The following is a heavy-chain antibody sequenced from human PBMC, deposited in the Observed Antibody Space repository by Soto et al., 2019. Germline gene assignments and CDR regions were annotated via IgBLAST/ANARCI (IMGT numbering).Heavy chain of an antibody. D-gene: IGHD3-22*01. CDR1: GFTFSSYA. CDR3: AKVSYYDSSGYYYVRGAFDI. J-gene: IGHJ3*02. Sequence: VGSLRLSCADSGFTFSSYALSWVREAPGKGLEWVSAISGSGGSTYYADSVKGRFTISRDNSKNTLYLQMNSLRAEDTAVYYCAKVSYYDSSGYYYVRGAFDIWGQGTMVTVSS. V-gene: IGHV3-23*01. CDR2: ISGSGGST.